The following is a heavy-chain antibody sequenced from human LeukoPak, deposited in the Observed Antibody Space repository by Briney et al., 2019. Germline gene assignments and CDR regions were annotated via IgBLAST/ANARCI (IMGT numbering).Heavy chain of an antibody. CDR2: IKQAGSGR. V-gene: IGHV3-7*01. CDR3: ARIVLMVYAHHDAFDI. D-gene: IGHD2-8*01. Sequence: PVGSLRRSSARSGLSFSSYWISRVRLAPGKGLESVANIKQAGSGRYYVVSVKGRFTNSRDNAKNSLYLQMDSLRAEDTAVYYCARIVLMVYAHHDAFDIWGQGTMVTVSS. J-gene: IGHJ3*02. CDR1: GLSFSSYW.